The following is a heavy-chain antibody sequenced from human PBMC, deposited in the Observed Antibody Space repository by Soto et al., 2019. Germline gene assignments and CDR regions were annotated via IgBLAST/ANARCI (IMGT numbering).Heavy chain of an antibody. V-gene: IGHV3-23*01. CDR2: ISGSGGST. D-gene: IGHD1-26*01. Sequence: GGSLRLSCASSVFTFSSYAMRWGRQAPGKGLEWVSAISGSGGSTYYADSVKGRFTISRDNSKNTLYLQMNSLRAADTAVYYCAKDPSASWGRFWFDPWGQGTLVTVSS. CDR3: AKDPSASWGRFWFDP. J-gene: IGHJ5*02. CDR1: VFTFSSYA.